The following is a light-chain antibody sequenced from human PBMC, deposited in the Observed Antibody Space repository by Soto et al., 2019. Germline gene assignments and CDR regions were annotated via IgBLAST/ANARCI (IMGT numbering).Light chain of an antibody. Sequence: EIQVTQSPSSLSASVGDKATITCRASQSIRSYLNWVQQKPGKAPKLLIYDASSLQTGVPSRFSGSGSGTEFTLTISSLQPDDFATYYCQQYNSYWTFGQGSMVAIK. CDR1: QSIRSY. CDR2: DAS. J-gene: IGKJ1*01. V-gene: IGKV1-16*01. CDR3: QQYNSYWT.